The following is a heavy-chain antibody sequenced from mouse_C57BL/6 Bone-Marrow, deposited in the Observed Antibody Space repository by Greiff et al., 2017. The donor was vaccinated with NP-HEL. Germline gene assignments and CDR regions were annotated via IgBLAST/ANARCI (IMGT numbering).Heavy chain of an antibody. V-gene: IGHV14-3*01. J-gene: IGHJ3*01. CDR3: ADYSNYGGFAC. D-gene: IGHD2-5*01. CDR1: GFNIKNTY. CDR2: IDPANGNT. Sequence: VQLQQSVAELVRPGASVKLSCTASGFNIKNTYMHWVKQRPEQGLEWIGRIDPANGNTKYAPKFPGKAPITADPSSNPAYLQLNSLTSEDTSIYYCADYSNYGGFACWGQGTLGTVSA.